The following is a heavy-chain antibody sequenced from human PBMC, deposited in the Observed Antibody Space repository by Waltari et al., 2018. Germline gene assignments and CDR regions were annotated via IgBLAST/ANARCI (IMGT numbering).Heavy chain of an antibody. CDR2: VKEDGSEK. Sequence: EVQLVGSGGGLVQPGGSLRLSFAASGFPFSAPWRSGVRPAPGKGLGWVANVKEDGSEKYYVDSVKGRFTISRDNAKNSLYLQMNNLRAEDTAVYYCARDSRFCTNFDCRGDAFDIWGQGTTVTVSS. J-gene: IGHJ3*02. CDR3: ARDSRFCTNFDCRGDAFDI. CDR1: GFPFSAPW. D-gene: IGHD2-8*01. V-gene: IGHV3-7*03.